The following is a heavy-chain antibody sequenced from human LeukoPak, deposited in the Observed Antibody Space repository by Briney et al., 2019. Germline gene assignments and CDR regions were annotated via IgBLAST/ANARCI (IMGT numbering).Heavy chain of an antibody. CDR1: GYTFTGYY. J-gene: IGHJ6*03. CDR3: ARSSPPTYYHFYYYMDV. D-gene: IGHD6-13*01. V-gene: IGHV1-2*02. Sequence: ASVKVSCKASGYTFTGYYMHWGRQAPGQGREWMGWINPSSGGAKYAQNFQGRVIMTTDTSISTAYMELSSLRSDDTAVYYCARSSPPTYYHFYYYMDVWGKGSTVTASS. CDR2: INPSSGGA.